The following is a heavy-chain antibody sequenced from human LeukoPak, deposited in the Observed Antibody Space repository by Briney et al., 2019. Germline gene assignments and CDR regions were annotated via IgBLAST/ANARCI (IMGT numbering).Heavy chain of an antibody. CDR2: ISWNGGST. J-gene: IGHJ4*02. Sequence: GGTLRLSCAASGFIFDDYGMSWVRQAPGKGLEWVSGISWNGGSTGYGDSVEGRFTISRDNAKNSLYLQMNGLRGEDTALYYCARDLKRLAAVQPPEFDYRGQGTLVTVSS. CDR1: GFIFDDYG. D-gene: IGHD6-13*01. V-gene: IGHV3-20*04. CDR3: ARDLKRLAAVQPPEFDY.